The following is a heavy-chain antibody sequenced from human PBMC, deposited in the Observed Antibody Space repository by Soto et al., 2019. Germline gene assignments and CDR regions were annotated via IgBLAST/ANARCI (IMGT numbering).Heavy chain of an antibody. V-gene: IGHV4-30-2*05. CDR3: ASRKSSPYFDY. D-gene: IGHD3-10*01. CDR2: IYYSGST. CDR1: GGSISSGGYS. Sequence: PSETLSLTCAVSGGSISSGGYSWSWIRRPPGKGLEWIGYIYYSGSTYYNPSLKSRVTISVDTSKNQFSLKLSSVTAADTAVYYCASRKSSPYFDYWGQGTLVTVSS. J-gene: IGHJ4*02.